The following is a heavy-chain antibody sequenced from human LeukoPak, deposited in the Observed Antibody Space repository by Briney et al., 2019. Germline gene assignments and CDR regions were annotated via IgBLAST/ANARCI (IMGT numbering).Heavy chain of an antibody. CDR3: AREPRIVLMVYAIHGWFDP. CDR2: TYYRSKWYN. D-gene: IGHD2-8*01. J-gene: IGHJ5*02. V-gene: IGHV6-1*01. CDR1: GDSVSSNSAA. Sequence: SQTLSLTCAISGDSVSSNSAAWNWIRQSPSRGLEWLGRTYYRSKWYNDYAVSVKSRITINPDTSKNQFSLQLNSVTPEDTAVYYCAREPRIVLMVYAIHGWFDPWGQGTLVTVSS.